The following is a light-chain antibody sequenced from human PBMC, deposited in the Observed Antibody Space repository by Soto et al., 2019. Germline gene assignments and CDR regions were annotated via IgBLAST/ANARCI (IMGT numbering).Light chain of an antibody. CDR3: KQYDNWPRT. Sequence: VMTQSPATLSVSPGERASLSCRASQSVSTDLAWYQQKPGQPPRLLIYFASTRATAVPARFTAGGSGTEFTLTISSLQSDDLAVYYCKQYDNWPRTFGQGTKV. V-gene: IGKV3-15*01. J-gene: IGKJ1*01. CDR1: QSVSTD. CDR2: FAS.